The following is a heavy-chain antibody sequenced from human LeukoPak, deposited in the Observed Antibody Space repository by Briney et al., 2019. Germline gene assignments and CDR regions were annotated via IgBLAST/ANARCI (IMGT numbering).Heavy chain of an antibody. CDR3: ARDKDFYGSGSPPDH. V-gene: IGHV3-48*04. Sequence: GGSLRLSCEASGFTFSSYSMNWVRQAPGEGLEWVSYIGSSGSTKYYAGSVGGRFTISRDNAKSSLYLQMDSLRAEDTAVYYCARDKDFYGSGSPPDHWGQGTLVTVSS. CDR2: IGSSGSTK. CDR1: GFTFSSYS. D-gene: IGHD3-10*01. J-gene: IGHJ4*02.